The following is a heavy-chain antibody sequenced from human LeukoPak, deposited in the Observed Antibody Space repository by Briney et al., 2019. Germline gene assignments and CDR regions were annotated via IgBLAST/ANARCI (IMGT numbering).Heavy chain of an antibody. CDR2: IYHSGST. V-gene: IGHV4-30-2*01. Sequence: PSETLSLTCAVSGGSISSGGYSWSWIRQPPGKGLEWIGYIYHSGSTYYNPSLKSRVTISVDRSKNQFSLKLSSVTAADTAVYYCAQGYSVSYGLFDPWGQGTLVTVSS. D-gene: IGHD1-26*01. CDR1: GGSISSGGYS. J-gene: IGHJ5*02. CDR3: AQGYSVSYGLFDP.